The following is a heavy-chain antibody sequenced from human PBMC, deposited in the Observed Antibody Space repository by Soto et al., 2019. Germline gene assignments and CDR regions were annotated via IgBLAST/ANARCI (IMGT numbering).Heavy chain of an antibody. V-gene: IGHV3-23*01. D-gene: IGHD3-22*01. CDR3: AKDGKSRYITMIVVVNDY. Sequence: PGVSLRLSCAASGFTFSSYAMSWVRQAPGKGLEWVSAISGSGGSTYYADSVKGLFTISRDNSKNTLYLQMNSLRAEDTAVYYCAKDGKSRYITMIVVVNDYWGQGTLVTVSS. CDR1: GFTFSSYA. J-gene: IGHJ4*02. CDR2: ISGSGGST.